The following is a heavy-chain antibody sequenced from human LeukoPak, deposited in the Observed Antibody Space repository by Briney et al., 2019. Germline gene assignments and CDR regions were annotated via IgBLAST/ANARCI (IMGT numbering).Heavy chain of an antibody. CDR3: AKGDSSSWIFDY. Sequence: SQTLSLTCTVSGGSISSGSYYWSWIRQPARKGLEWIGRIYTSGSTNYNPSLKSRVTISVDTSKNQFSLKLSSVTAADTAVYYCAKGDSSSWIFDYWGQGTLVTVSS. V-gene: IGHV4-61*02. D-gene: IGHD6-13*01. CDR1: GGSISSGSYY. J-gene: IGHJ4*02. CDR2: IYTSGST.